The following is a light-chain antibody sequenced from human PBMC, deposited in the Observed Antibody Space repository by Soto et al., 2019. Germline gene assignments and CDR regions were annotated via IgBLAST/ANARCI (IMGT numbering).Light chain of an antibody. J-gene: IGKJ1*01. V-gene: IGKV3-20*01. Sequence: ETVLTQSPGTLSLSPGEGATLSCRATQAVYSSLLAWYQQKPGQAPRLIIYGASTRATGIPARFSGGGSGTDCTLTISRLEPEDVAVYYCYQYDTSPWTLGQGTKVDIK. CDR3: YQYDTSPWT. CDR2: GAS. CDR1: QAVYSSL.